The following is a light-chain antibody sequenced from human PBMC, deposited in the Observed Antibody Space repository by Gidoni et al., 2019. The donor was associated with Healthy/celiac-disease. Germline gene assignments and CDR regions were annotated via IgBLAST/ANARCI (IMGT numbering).Light chain of an antibody. CDR1: QSISSY. J-gene: IGKJ1*01. Sequence: DIQMTQSPSSLSASVGDRVTITCRASQSISSYLNWYQQKPGKAPKLLIYAASSLQSWVPSRFSCSGSGTDFTLTISSLQPEDFATYYCQQSYSTLGTFXXXTKVEIK. CDR3: QQSYSTLGT. CDR2: AAS. V-gene: IGKV1-39*01.